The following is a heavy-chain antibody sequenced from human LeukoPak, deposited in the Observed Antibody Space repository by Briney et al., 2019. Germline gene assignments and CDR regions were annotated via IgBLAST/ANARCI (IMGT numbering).Heavy chain of an antibody. CDR3: ASIAPNYYDSSGYPRTAFDI. V-gene: IGHV3-23*01. Sequence: GMPLRLSCAASGFSFGSYGMHWVRQAPGKGLEWVSAISGSGGSTYYADSVKGRFTISRDNSKNTLYLQMNSLRAEDTAVYYCASIAPNYYDSSGYPRTAFDIWGQGTMVIVSS. CDR2: ISGSGGST. J-gene: IGHJ3*02. CDR1: GFSFGSYG. D-gene: IGHD3-22*01.